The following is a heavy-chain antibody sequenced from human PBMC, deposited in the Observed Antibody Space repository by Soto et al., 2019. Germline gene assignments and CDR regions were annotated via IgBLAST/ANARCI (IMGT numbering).Heavy chain of an antibody. CDR1: GGSFSGYY. V-gene: IGHV4-34*01. J-gene: IGHJ1*01. CDR2: INHSGST. Sequence: SETLSLTCAVYGGSFSGYYWSWIRQPPGKGLEWIGEINHSGSTNYNPSLKSRVTISVDTSKNQFSLKLSSVTAADTAVYYCARGYYGSGSYYYRAEYFQHWGQGTLVT. D-gene: IGHD3-10*01. CDR3: ARGYYGSGSYYYRAEYFQH.